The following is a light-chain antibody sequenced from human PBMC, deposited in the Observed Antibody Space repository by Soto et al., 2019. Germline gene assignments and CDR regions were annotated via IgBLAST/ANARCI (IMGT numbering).Light chain of an antibody. CDR3: QQRSNWPPMYT. V-gene: IGKV3-11*01. CDR1: QSVSSY. J-gene: IGKJ2*01. CDR2: DAS. Sequence: EIVLTQSPATLSLSPGERATHSCRASQSVSSYLAWYQQKPGQAPRLLIYDASNRATGIPARFSGSGSGTDFILTISSLEPEDFAVYYCQQRSNWPPMYTFGQGTKLEIK.